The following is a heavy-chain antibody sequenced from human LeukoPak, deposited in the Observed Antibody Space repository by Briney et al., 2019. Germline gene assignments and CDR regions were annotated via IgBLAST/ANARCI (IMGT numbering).Heavy chain of an antibody. D-gene: IGHD2-2*01. CDR3: AKLYCSSTSCYREVGYYFDY. Sequence: GGSLRLSCAASGFTFSSYAMSWVRQAPGKGLEWVSAISGSGGSTYYADSVKGRFTISRDNSKNTLYLQMNSLRAEDTAVYYCAKLYCSSTSCYREVGYYFDYWGQGTLVTVSS. CDR1: GFTFSSYA. V-gene: IGHV3-23*01. CDR2: ISGSGGST. J-gene: IGHJ4*02.